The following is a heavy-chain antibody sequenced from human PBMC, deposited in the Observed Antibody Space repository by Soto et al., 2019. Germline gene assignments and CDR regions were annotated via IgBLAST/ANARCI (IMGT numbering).Heavy chain of an antibody. CDR1: GFTFSSYG. CDR3: ARHYYYGSGSYDNVGY. Sequence: QVQLVESGGGVVQPGRSLRLSCAASGFTFSSYGMHWVRQAPGKGLEWVAVIWYDGSNKYYADSVKGRFTISRDNSKNTLYLQMNSLRAEDTAVYYCARHYYYGSGSYDNVGYWGQGTLVTVSS. J-gene: IGHJ4*02. V-gene: IGHV3-33*01. CDR2: IWYDGSNK. D-gene: IGHD3-10*01.